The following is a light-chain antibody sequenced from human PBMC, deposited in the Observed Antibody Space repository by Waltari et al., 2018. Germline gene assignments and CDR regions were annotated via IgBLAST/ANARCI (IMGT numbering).Light chain of an antibody. CDR2: INSDGSH. CDR3: QTGGHGTWV. J-gene: IGLJ3*02. Sequence: QLVLTQSPSASASLGASVQPTCTMDNGHSSNILPTLQQQPEKGPRYLMKINSDGSHSKGDEIPDRFSGSSSGAERYLTISSVQSEDEADYYCQTGGHGTWVFGGGTKLTVL. CDR1: NGHSSNI. V-gene: IGLV4-69*01.